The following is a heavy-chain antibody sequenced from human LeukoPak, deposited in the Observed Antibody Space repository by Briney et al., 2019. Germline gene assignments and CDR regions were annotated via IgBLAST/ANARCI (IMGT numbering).Heavy chain of an antibody. CDR1: EFTFSSYA. Sequence: GGSLRLSCAASEFTFSSYARSWVRQAPGKGLEWVSAISGSGGSTYYADSVKGRFTISRDNSKNTLYLQMNSLRAEDTAVYYCAKDNFAVAYYFDYWGQGTLVTVSS. J-gene: IGHJ4*02. CDR2: ISGSGGST. CDR3: AKDNFAVAYYFDY. V-gene: IGHV3-23*01.